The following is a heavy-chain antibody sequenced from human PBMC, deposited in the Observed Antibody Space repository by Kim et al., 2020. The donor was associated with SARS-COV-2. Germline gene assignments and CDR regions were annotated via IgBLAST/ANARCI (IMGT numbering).Heavy chain of an antibody. CDR3: ARETSSSSLSYYYGMDV. Sequence: GGSLRLSCAASGFTFSSYGMHWVRQAPGKGLEWVAVIWYDGSNKYYADSVKGRFTISRDNSKNTLYLQMNSLRAEDTAVYYCARETSSSSLSYYYGMDVWGQGTTVTVSS. D-gene: IGHD6-6*01. V-gene: IGHV3-33*08. CDR2: IWYDGSNK. J-gene: IGHJ6*02. CDR1: GFTFSSYG.